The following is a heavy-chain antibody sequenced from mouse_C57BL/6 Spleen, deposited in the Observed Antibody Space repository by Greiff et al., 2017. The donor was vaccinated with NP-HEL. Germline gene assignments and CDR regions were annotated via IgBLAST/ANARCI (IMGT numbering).Heavy chain of an antibody. J-gene: IGHJ2*01. Sequence: QVQLQQPGAELVMPGASVKLSCKASGYTFTSYWMHWVKQRPGQGLEWIGEIDPSDSYTNYNQKFKGKSTLTVDKSSSTAYMQLSSLTSEDSAVYYCARFTARGYFDYWGQGTTLTVSS. CDR3: ARFTARGYFDY. V-gene: IGHV1-69*01. CDR2: IDPSDSYT. D-gene: IGHD3-1*01. CDR1: GYTFTSYW.